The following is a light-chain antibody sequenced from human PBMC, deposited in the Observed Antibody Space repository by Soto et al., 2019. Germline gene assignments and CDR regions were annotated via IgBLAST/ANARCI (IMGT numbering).Light chain of an antibody. CDR1: SSDVGHYDY. V-gene: IGLV2-8*01. CDR3: SSYGGSNNLV. Sequence: QSVLTQPPSASGSPGQSVTISCTGTSSDVGHYDYVSWYQQQPGKAPKLMIYEASKRPSGVPDRFSGSKFGYTASLTVSGLQAEDEADYYCSSYGGSNNLVFGGGTKLTVL. CDR2: EAS. J-gene: IGLJ2*01.